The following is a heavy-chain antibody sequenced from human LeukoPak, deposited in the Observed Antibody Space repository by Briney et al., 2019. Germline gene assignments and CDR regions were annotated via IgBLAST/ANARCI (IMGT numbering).Heavy chain of an antibody. J-gene: IGHJ4*02. Sequence: RSQTLSLTCAISGDSVSSNSAAWNWIRQSPSRGLEWLGRTYYRSKWYNGYAVSVKSRITINPDISKNQFSLQLNSVTPEDTAVYYCARDMDFWSGATETGVLFFWGQGTLVTVSS. D-gene: IGHD3-3*01. CDR3: ARDMDFWSGATETGVLFF. V-gene: IGHV6-1*01. CDR2: TYYRSKWYN. CDR1: GDSVSSNSAA.